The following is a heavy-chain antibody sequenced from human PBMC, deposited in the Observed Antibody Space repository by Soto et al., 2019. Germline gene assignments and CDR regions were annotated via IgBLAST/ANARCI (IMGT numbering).Heavy chain of an antibody. CDR2: IYGSGGGI. J-gene: IGHJ4*02. Sequence: EVQFLESGGGLVQPGGSLRLSCTASGFSFSDYAMTWVRQAPGKGLECVAGIYGSGGGIQYADSVKGRFTISRDNGRNTLYLQMNSLRDEDTAVYYCAKDLVSRDGLWLMDQWGQGTLVTVS. D-gene: IGHD2-21*02. V-gene: IGHV3-23*05. CDR3: AKDLVSRDGLWLMDQ. CDR1: GFSFSDYA.